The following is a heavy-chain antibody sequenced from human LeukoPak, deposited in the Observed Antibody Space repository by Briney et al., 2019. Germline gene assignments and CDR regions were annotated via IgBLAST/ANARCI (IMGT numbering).Heavy chain of an antibody. CDR2: IYYSGST. CDR1: GGSISSYY. J-gene: IGHJ5*02. D-gene: IGHD6-13*01. V-gene: IGHV4-59*01. CDR3: ARAYSSSWYFNWFDP. Sequence: SETLSLTCTVSGGSISSYYWSWIRQPPGKGLEWIGYIYYSGSTNYNPSLKSRVTISVDTSKNQFSLKLNSVTAADTAVYYCARAYSSSWYFNWFDPWGQGTLVTVSS.